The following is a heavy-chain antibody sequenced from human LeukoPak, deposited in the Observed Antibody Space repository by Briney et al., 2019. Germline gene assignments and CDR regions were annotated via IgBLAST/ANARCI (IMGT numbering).Heavy chain of an antibody. CDR1: GGSFSGYY. J-gene: IGHJ5*02. Sequence: ASETLSLTCAVYGGSFSGYYWSWIRQPPGKGLEWIGEINHSGSTNYNPSLKSRVTISVDTSKNQFSLKLSSVTAADTAVYYCARGRRGYGGNAGWFDPWGQGTLVTVSS. D-gene: IGHD4-23*01. CDR2: INHSGST. CDR3: ARGRRGYGGNAGWFDP. V-gene: IGHV4-34*01.